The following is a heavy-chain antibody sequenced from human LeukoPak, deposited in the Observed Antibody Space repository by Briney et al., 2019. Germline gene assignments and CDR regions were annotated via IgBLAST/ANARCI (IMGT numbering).Heavy chain of an antibody. D-gene: IGHD2-15*01. Sequence: SETLSLTCAVYGGSFSGYYWSWIRQPPGKGLEWIGEINHSGSTNYYPSLKSRVTISVDTSKNQFSLKLSSVTAADTAVYYCARGHCSGGSCYSVFRYHYYYMDVWGKGTTVTVSS. CDR3: ARGHCSGGSCYSVFRYHYYYMDV. J-gene: IGHJ6*03. CDR1: GGSFSGYY. V-gene: IGHV4-34*01. CDR2: INHSGST.